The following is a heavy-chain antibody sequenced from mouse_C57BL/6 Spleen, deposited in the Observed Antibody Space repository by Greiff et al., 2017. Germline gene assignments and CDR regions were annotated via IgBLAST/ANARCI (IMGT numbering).Heavy chain of an antibody. CDR1: GFTFNTYA. V-gene: IGHV10-3*01. D-gene: IGHD2-4*01. CDR2: IRSKSSNYAT. CDR3: VREGLDDYDVSWFAY. Sequence: DVHLVESGGGLVQPKGSLKLSCAASGFTFNTYAMHWVRQAPGKGLEWVARIRSKSSNYATYYADSVKDRFTISRDDSQSMLYLQMNNLKTEDTAMYYCVREGLDDYDVSWFAYWGQGTLVTVSA. J-gene: IGHJ3*01.